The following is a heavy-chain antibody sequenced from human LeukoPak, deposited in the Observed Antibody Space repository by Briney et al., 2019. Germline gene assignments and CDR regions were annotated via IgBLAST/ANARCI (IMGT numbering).Heavy chain of an antibody. D-gene: IGHD1-1*01. V-gene: IGHV3-11*01. CDR2: IRSGATTI. CDR3: ATINFRPY. Sequence: PGGSLRLSCEASGFSFSDYYMSLIRPPPGKGLEWIAYIRSGATTIYYADSVKGRFTISRDDAKNSLFLQMNSLRAEDTAIYYCATINFRPYWGQGTLVTVSS. J-gene: IGHJ4*02. CDR1: GFSFSDYY.